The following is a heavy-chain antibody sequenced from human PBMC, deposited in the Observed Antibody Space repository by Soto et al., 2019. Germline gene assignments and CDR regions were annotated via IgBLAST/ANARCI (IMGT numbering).Heavy chain of an antibody. J-gene: IGHJ4*02. CDR3: ARDGGGVYQWLVERFDY. V-gene: IGHV3-30-3*01. D-gene: IGHD6-19*01. CDR1: GFTFSSYA. Sequence: QVQLVESGGGVVQPGRSLRLSCAASGFTFSSYAMHWVRQAPGKGLEWVAVISYDGSNKYYADSVKGRFTISRDNSKKTLYLQMNSLRAEDTAVYYCARDGGGVYQWLVERFDYWGQGTLVTVSS. CDR2: ISYDGSNK.